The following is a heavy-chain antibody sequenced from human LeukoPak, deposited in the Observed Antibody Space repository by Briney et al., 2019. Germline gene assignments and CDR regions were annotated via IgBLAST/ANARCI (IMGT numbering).Heavy chain of an antibody. CDR2: ISGGGGST. CDR3: ARGEADSGYDLAHCFDY. Sequence: GGSLRLSCEVSGFTFSSHAMGWVRQAPGEGLEWVSVISGGGGSTYYADSLKGRFTISRDNSKNTLYLQMNSLRAEDTAVYYCARGEADSGYDLAHCFDYWGQGTLVTVSS. D-gene: IGHD5-12*01. J-gene: IGHJ4*02. CDR1: GFTFSSHA. V-gene: IGHV3-23*01.